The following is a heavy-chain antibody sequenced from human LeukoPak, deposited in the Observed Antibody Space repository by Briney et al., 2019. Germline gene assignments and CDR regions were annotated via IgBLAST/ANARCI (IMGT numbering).Heavy chain of an antibody. CDR2: IYHSGST. Sequence: KSSETLSLTCTVSGYSISSGYYWGWIRQPPGKGLEWIGSIYHSGSTYYNPSLKSRVTISVDTSKNQFSLKLSSVTAADTAVYYCARTPIYYFDNSGYYNWGQGTLVTVSS. V-gene: IGHV4-38-2*02. CDR1: GYSISSGYY. CDR3: ARTPIYYFDNSGYYN. D-gene: IGHD3-22*01. J-gene: IGHJ4*02.